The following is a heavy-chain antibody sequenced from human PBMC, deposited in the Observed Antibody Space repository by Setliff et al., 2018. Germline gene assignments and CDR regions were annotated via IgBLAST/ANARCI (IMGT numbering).Heavy chain of an antibody. Sequence: LSLTCAVYGGSFSGYYWSWIRQPPGKGLEWIGEINHSGSTNYNPSLKSRVTISVDTSKNQFSLKLSSVTAADTAVYYCARGVVRGVIRFDYWGQGTLVTV. D-gene: IGHD3-10*01. V-gene: IGHV4-34*01. J-gene: IGHJ4*02. CDR2: INHSGST. CDR1: GGSFSGYY. CDR3: ARGVVRGVIRFDY.